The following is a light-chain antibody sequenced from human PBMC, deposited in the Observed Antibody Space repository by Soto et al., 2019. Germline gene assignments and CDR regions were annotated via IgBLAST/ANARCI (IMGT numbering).Light chain of an antibody. J-gene: IGKJ1*01. CDR1: RSLTRW. Sequence: DIQMSLSPSTLSAHVGDRGTITCRASRSLTRWLAWYQQTPGKAPKLLIYETSILQSSVPSRFSGSGSGTDFTLTISSLQHDDIATYYCQQYSTFWTFGQGTKVDIK. CDR3: QQYSTFWT. CDR2: ETS. V-gene: IGKV1-5*03.